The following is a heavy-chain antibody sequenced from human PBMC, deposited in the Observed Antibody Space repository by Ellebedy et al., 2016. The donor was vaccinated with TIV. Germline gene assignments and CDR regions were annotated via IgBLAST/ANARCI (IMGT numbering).Heavy chain of an antibody. Sequence: PGGSLRLSCAASGFTFSSYTMSWVRQAPGKGLEWVSTISNTGSSTYYADSVRGRFTISRDNSKNTLYLQMNSLRAEDTAVYYCAKDRGDFAYGMDVWGQGTTVTVSS. J-gene: IGHJ6*02. CDR3: AKDRGDFAYGMDV. D-gene: IGHD3-10*01. CDR1: GFTFSSYT. CDR2: ISNTGSST. V-gene: IGHV3-23*01.